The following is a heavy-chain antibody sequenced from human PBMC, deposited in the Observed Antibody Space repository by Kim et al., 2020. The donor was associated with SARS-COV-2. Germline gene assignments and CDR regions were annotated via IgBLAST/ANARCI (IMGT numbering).Heavy chain of an antibody. V-gene: IGHV3-9*01. Sequence: GGSLRLSCAASGFTFGNYGMHWVRQAPGKGLEWVSGVTCNSGTVVYADSVKGRFTISRDNAKNSLYLQMDSLRAEDTAQYYCAKDVTSGLRGLDVWGQGTTVSVPS. CDR3: AKDVTSGLRGLDV. CDR1: GFTFGNYG. D-gene: IGHD3-3*01. CDR2: VTCNSGTV. J-gene: IGHJ6*02.